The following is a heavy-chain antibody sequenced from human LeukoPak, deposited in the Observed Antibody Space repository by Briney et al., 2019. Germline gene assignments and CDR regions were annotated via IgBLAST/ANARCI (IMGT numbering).Heavy chain of an antibody. D-gene: IGHD6-13*01. V-gene: IGHV1-69*13. CDR3: ARDWYSTRSRGGYFDY. Sequence: GASVKVSCTASGGTFSSYAISWVRQAPGQGLEWMGGIIPIFGTANYAQRFQGRVTITADESTSTAYMELSSLRSEDTAVYYCARDWYSTRSRGGYFDYWGQGTLVTVSS. CDR1: GGTFSSYA. J-gene: IGHJ4*02. CDR2: IIPIFGTA.